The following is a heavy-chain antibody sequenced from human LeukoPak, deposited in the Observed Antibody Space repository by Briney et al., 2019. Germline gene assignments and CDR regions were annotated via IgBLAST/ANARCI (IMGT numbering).Heavy chain of an antibody. D-gene: IGHD3-22*01. CDR3: VRELPPVVQYYFDY. V-gene: IGHV3-33*01. J-gene: IGHJ4*02. Sequence: GGSLRLSCAASGFTFSDYGMHWVRQAPGKGLEWVAVIWYDGSNKYYADSVKGRFTISRDNSRNTLYLQMNSLRAEDTAVYYCVRELPPVVQYYFDYWGPGTLVTVSS. CDR1: GFTFSDYG. CDR2: IWYDGSNK.